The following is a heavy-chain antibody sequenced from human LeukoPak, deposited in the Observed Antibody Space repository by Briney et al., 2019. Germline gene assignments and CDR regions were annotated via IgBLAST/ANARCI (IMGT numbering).Heavy chain of an antibody. CDR3: ASSSGWYEYYFDY. V-gene: IGHV3-23*01. D-gene: IGHD6-19*01. Sequence: GGSLRLSCAASGFTFSSYAMSWVRQAPGKGLEWVSAISGSGGSTYYADSVKGRFTISRDNSKNTLYLQMNSLRAEDTAVYYCASSSGWYEYYFDYWGQGTLVTVSS. CDR2: ISGSGGST. J-gene: IGHJ4*02. CDR1: GFTFSSYA.